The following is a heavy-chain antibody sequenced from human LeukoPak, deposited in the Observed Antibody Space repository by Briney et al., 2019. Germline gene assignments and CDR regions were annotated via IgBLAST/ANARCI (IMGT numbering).Heavy chain of an antibody. CDR2: IYTSGST. Sequence: SETLSLTCTVSGGSISSYYWSWIRQPAGKGLEWIGRIYTSGSTIYNPSLKSRVTMSVDTSKNQFSLELSSVTAADTAVYYCARGRYESTRLSAYYYYYMDVWGKGTTVTVPS. CDR1: GGSISSYY. D-gene: IGHD1-14*01. CDR3: ARGRYESTRLSAYYYYYMDV. J-gene: IGHJ6*03. V-gene: IGHV4-4*07.